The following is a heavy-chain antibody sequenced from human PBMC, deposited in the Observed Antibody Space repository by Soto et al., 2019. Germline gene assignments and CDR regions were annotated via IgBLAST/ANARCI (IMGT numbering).Heavy chain of an antibody. J-gene: IGHJ5*02. Sequence: ASVKVSCKVSGYTLTELSMHWVRQAPGKGLEWMGGFDPEDGETIYAQKFQGRVTMTEDTSTDTAYMELSSLRSEDTAVYYCATRPTMVRGALNWFDPWGQGTLVTVSS. V-gene: IGHV1-24*01. D-gene: IGHD3-10*01. CDR3: ATRPTMVRGALNWFDP. CDR2: FDPEDGET. CDR1: GYTLTELS.